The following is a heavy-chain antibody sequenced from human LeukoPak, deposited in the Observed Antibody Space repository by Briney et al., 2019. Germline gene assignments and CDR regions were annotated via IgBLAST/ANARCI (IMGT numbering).Heavy chain of an antibody. J-gene: IGHJ4*02. CDR2: ISSSGSTI. CDR1: GFTFSDYY. V-gene: IGHV3-11*01. Sequence: AGSLRLSCAASGFTFSDYYMSWIRQAPGKGLEWVSYISSSGSTIYYADSVKGRFTSSRDNAQNSLSLQMTSLRAEDTAVYYCARDRMGRDWLLGGYFDYWGQGTLVTVSS. D-gene: IGHD3/OR15-3a*01. CDR3: ARDRMGRDWLLGGYFDY.